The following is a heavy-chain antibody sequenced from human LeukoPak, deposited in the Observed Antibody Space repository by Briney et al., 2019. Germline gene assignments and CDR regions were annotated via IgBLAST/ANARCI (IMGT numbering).Heavy chain of an antibody. CDR3: ARPTSGSYLHTDY. CDR2: ISGSGGST. V-gene: IGHV3-23*01. D-gene: IGHD1-26*01. Sequence: PGGSLRLSCAASGFTFSSYAMSWVRQAPGKGLEWVSAISGSGGSTYYADSVKGRFTISRDNSKNTLYLQMNSLRAEDTAVYYCARPTSGSYLHTDYWGQGTLVTVSS. CDR1: GFTFSSYA. J-gene: IGHJ4*02.